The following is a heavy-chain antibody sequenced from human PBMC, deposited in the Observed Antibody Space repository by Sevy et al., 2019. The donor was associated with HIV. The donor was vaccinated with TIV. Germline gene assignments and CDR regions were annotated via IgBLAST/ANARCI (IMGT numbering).Heavy chain of an antibody. D-gene: IGHD6-19*01. CDR2: IIPILGTV. J-gene: IGHJ4*02. CDR3: AVGVGNGWYYFDY. V-gene: IGHV1-69*13. CDR1: GGTFSSYG. Sequence: ASVKVSCKASGGTFSSYGISWVRQAPGQGLEWMGGIIPILGTVNYAQKFQGRVTITGDESTKTAYMELSCLRSEDTAAYYCAVGVGNGWYYFDYWGQETLVTVSS.